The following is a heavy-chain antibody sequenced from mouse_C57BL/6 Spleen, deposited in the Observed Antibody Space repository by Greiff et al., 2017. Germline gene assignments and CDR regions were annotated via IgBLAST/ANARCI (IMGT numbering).Heavy chain of an antibody. CDR2: ISSGSSTS. V-gene: IGHV5-17*01. D-gene: IGHD2-4*01. Sequence: EVQLVESGGGLVKPGGSLKLSCAASGFTFSDYGMHWVRQAPEKGLEWVAYISSGSSTSYYADTVKGRFTISRDNAKNTLFLQMTSLRSEDTAMYYCANDYDFWYFDVWGTGTTVTVSS. J-gene: IGHJ1*03. CDR3: ANDYDFWYFDV. CDR1: GFTFSDYG.